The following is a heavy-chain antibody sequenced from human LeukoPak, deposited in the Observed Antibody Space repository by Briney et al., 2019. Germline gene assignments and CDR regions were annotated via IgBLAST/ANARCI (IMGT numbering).Heavy chain of an antibody. CDR1: GYRFTTYW. Sequence: GEPLKISCKGSGYRFTTYWIGWVRQIPGKGLEWMGIFYPGDSDTRYSPSFQGQVTISADKSISTAYLQWRSLKASDTAMYYCARGNDIPSWFDPWGRGTVVTVSS. CDR2: FYPGDSDT. D-gene: IGHD3-9*01. CDR3: ARGNDIPSWFDP. V-gene: IGHV5-51*01. J-gene: IGHJ5*02.